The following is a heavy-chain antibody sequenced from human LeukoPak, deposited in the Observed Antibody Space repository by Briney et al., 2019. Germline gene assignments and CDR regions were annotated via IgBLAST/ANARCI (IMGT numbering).Heavy chain of an antibody. J-gene: IGHJ3*02. CDR1: DGSISSYY. D-gene: IGHD1-1*01. Sequence: PSETLSLTCTVSDGSISSYYWSWIRQPPGKGLEWIGYIYYSGSTNYNPSLKSRVAISVDTSKNQFSLKLSSVTAADTAVYYCASAPERLDAFDIWGQGTMVTVSS. CDR2: IYYSGST. CDR3: ASAPERLDAFDI. V-gene: IGHV4-59*08.